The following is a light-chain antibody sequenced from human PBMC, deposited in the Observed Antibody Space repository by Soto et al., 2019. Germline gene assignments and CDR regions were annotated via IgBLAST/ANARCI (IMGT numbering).Light chain of an antibody. CDR1: QSVSGSS. V-gene: IGKV3-20*01. J-gene: IGKJ1*01. Sequence: EIVLTQSPGTLSLSPGERATLSCRASQSVSGSSLAWYQQKPGQAPRLLIYGASSRATGIPDRFTGSGSGTDFTLTISRVEPEDFAVYYCQQYGTSPETFGQGTKVEIK. CDR3: QQYGTSPET. CDR2: GAS.